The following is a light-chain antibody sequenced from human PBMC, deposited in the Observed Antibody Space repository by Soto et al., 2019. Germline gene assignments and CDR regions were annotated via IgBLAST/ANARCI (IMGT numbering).Light chain of an antibody. J-gene: IGKJ5*01. Sequence: EMVLTQSPATLSLSPGERATLSCRASQSVSRIYLAWYQQKPGQAPRLLIYGASSRATGIPDRFSGSGSGTDFTLTISRLEPEDFAVYYCQQFGTSPPSTFGQGTRLEIK. CDR2: GAS. CDR3: QQFGTSPPST. CDR1: QSVSRIY. V-gene: IGKV3-20*01.